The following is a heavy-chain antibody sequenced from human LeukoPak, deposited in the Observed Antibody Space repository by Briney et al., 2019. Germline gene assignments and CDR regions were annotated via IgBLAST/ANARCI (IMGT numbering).Heavy chain of an antibody. D-gene: IGHD2-2*01. J-gene: IGHJ6*03. CDR3: AKDRAPAASYYYYYYMDV. V-gene: IGHV3-30*02. Sequence: GGSLRLSCAASGFTFSNYGMHWVRQAPGKGLEWVAFIRYDESNKYYADSVKGRFTISRDNSKNTLYLQMNSLRAEDTAVYYCAKDRAPAASYYYYYYMDVWGKGTTVTVSS. CDR2: IRYDESNK. CDR1: GFTFSNYG.